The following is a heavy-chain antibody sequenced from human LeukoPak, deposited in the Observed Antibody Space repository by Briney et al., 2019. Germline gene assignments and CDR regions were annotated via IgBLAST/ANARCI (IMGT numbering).Heavy chain of an antibody. CDR2: IRSKAYGGTT. J-gene: IGHJ4*02. V-gene: IGHV3-49*04. CDR3: TRVRYSSGWYFDY. D-gene: IGHD6-19*01. Sequence: PGGSLRLSCTASGFTFGGYAMSWVRQAPGKGLEWVGFIRSKAYGGTTEYAASVKGRFTISRDDSKSIAYLQMNSLKTEDTAVYYCTRVRYSSGWYFDYWGQGTLVTVSS. CDR1: GFTFGGYA.